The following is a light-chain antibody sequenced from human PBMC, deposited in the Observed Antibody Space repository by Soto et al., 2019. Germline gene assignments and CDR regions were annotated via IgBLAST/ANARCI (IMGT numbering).Light chain of an antibody. V-gene: IGKV3-20*01. CDR1: QTIRTS. Sequence: IVMTQSPDTLSLSPGERATLSCRASQTIRTSLAWYQQRPGQAPRLLIFDASRKTFGVPDRFSGSGSGTDFALTISRLETEDFAVYYCQQYGGSPFTFGPGTKVDIK. CDR3: QQYGGSPFT. J-gene: IGKJ3*01. CDR2: DAS.